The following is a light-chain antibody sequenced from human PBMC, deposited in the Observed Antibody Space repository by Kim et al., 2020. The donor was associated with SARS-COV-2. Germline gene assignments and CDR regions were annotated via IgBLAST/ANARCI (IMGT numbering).Light chain of an antibody. CDR2: LNSDGSH. CDR1: SGHSSYA. J-gene: IGLJ3*02. Sequence: VKLTCTLSSGHSSYAIAWHQQQPEKGPRYLMKLNSDGSHSKGDGIPDRFSGSSSGAERYLTFSSLQSEDEADYYCQTWGTGIHWVFGGGTQLTVL. CDR3: QTWGTGIHWV. V-gene: IGLV4-69*01.